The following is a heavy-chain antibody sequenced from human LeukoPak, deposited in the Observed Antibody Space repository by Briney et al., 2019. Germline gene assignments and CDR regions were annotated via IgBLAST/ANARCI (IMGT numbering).Heavy chain of an antibody. V-gene: IGHV1-18*01. CDR2: ISAYNGNT. CDR1: GYTFTSYG. J-gene: IGHJ4*02. D-gene: IGHD2-2*01. CDR3: ARHDCSSTSCYGNFDY. Sequence: GASVKVSCKASGYTFTSYGIIWVRQAPGQGLEWMGWISAYNGNTNYAQKLQGRVTMTTDTSTSTAYMELRSLRSDDTAVYYCARHDCSSTSCYGNFDYWGQGTMVTVSS.